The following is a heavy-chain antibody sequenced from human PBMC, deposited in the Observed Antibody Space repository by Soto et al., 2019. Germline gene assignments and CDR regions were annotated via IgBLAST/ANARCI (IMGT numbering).Heavy chain of an antibody. D-gene: IGHD5-18*01. CDR1: GATSTSNA. CDR3: ATGGRGYSYAPRFYFEY. J-gene: IGHJ4*02. CDR2: ILPIFGRT. V-gene: IGHV1-69*01. Sequence: QVQLGRSGVEVKSPGSSWKVPSRVPGATSTSNAISGVGRAPGQGVEGMGGILPIFGRTNYAQKFQGRVTITADESTRTAYMELSSLKSEDTAVYYCATGGRGYSYAPRFYFEYWGQGTLVTVSS.